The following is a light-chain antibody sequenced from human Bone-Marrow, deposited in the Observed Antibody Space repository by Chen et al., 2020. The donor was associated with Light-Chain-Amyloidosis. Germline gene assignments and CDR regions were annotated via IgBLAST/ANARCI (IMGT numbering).Light chain of an antibody. CDR3: QQYDNRYS. V-gene: IGKV3-15*01. J-gene: IGKJ2*03. CDR2: GAS. CDR1: QSVFSS. Sequence: EIVMTQSPATLSVSPGERATLSCRASQSVFSSLAWYQQKPGQAPRLLISGASTRATDIPARCSGSGSGTDFTLTISNLQSEDFATYYCQQYDNRYSFGQGTKLEIK.